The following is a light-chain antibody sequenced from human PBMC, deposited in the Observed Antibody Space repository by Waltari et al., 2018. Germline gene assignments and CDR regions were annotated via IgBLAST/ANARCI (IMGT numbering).Light chain of an antibody. Sequence: QSLLTQPPSVSAAPGQKVTISCSGSGSNIGSNSVSWFQQLPGTAPMLLIYENNKRPSGVPARFSASRSVTSATLVISGLQTEDEAVYYCAAWDTSLSVGLFGGGTDLTVL. CDR1: GSNIGSNS. V-gene: IGLV1-51*02. J-gene: IGLJ3*02. CDR3: AAWDTSLSVGL. CDR2: ENN.